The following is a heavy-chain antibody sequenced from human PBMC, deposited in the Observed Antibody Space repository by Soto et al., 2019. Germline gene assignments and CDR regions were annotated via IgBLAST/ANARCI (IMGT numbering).Heavy chain of an antibody. Sequence: TLSLTCVISGDSVSSNSVAWNWIRQSPSRGLEWLGRTYYRSKWYNEYAPSVKSRLTINPDTSKNQFSLQLNSVTPEDTAVYYCAREDASFDYWGQGTPVTVSS. CDR3: AREDASFDY. V-gene: IGHV6-1*01. J-gene: IGHJ4*02. CDR1: GDSVSSNSVA. CDR2: TYYRSKWYN.